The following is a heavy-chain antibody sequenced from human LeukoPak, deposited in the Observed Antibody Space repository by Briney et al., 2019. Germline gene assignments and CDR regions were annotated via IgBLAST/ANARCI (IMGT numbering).Heavy chain of an antibody. V-gene: IGHV3-11*03. CDR3: ARGEIAVAGTLGY. J-gene: IGHJ4*02. D-gene: IGHD6-19*01. Sequence: GGSLRLSCAASGFTFSDHYMSWIRQAPGKGLEWVSYISSSSSYTNYADSVKGRFTISRDNAKNSLYLQMNSLRAEDTAVYYCARGEIAVAGTLGYWGQGTLVTVSS. CDR1: GFTFSDHY. CDR2: ISSSSSYT.